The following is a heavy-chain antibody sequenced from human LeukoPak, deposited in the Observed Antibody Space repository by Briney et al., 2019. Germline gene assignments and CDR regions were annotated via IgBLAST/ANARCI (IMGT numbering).Heavy chain of an antibody. D-gene: IGHD5-24*01. CDR1: GGSISSYY. J-gene: IGHJ5*02. V-gene: IGHV4-59*08. CDR2: ISYTGST. Sequence: SETLSLTCTVSGGSISSYYWSWIRQPPGKGLEWIGYISYTGSTNYNPSLKSRVTISVDTSKNQFSLKLRSVTAADTAVYYCARGGDGYNQSPHWFDPWGQGTLVTVSS. CDR3: ARGGDGYNQSPHWFDP.